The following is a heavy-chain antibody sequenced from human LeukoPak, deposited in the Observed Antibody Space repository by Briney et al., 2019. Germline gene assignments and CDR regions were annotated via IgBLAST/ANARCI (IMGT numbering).Heavy chain of an antibody. CDR2: IRFDGSNT. CDR3: AKGGYYFDY. CDR1: GLTFSTFS. Sequence: GGSLRLSCAASGLTFSTFSMHWVRQAPGKGLEWVAFIRFDGSNTYYAESLKGRFTISRDNSKNTLYLQMNSLRAEDTAIYFCAKGGYYFDYWGQGALVIVSS. J-gene: IGHJ4*02. V-gene: IGHV3-30*02.